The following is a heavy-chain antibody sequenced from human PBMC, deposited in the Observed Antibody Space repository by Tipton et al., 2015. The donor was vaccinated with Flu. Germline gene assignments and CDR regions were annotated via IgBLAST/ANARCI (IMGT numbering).Heavy chain of an antibody. Sequence: TLSLTCAVSGYSIRSGYYWDWIRQPPGKGLEWIGSIHQSGSTYYKPSLKSRVTISVDTSKNQFSLKLSSVTAADTAVYYCAMYYYDSSSYYSQGGVDPWGQGTLVTVSS. D-gene: IGHD3-22*01. J-gene: IGHJ5*02. CDR2: IHQSGST. CDR3: AMYYYDSSSYYSQGGVDP. CDR1: GYSIRSGYY. V-gene: IGHV4-38-2*01.